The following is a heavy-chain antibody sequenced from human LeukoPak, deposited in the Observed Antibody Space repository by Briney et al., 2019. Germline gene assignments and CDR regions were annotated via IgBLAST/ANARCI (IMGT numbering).Heavy chain of an antibody. J-gene: IGHJ3*02. D-gene: IGHD5-24*01. V-gene: IGHV4-59*01. Sequence: KPSETLSLTCTVSGGSISSYYWNWIRQPPGKGLEWIGYIYYSGSTNYNPSLKSRVTISVDTSKNQFSLKLSSMTAADTAVYYCAGRLWRRDGYNLSAFDIWGQGTMVTVSS. CDR1: GGSISSYY. CDR2: IYYSGST. CDR3: AGRLWRRDGYNLSAFDI.